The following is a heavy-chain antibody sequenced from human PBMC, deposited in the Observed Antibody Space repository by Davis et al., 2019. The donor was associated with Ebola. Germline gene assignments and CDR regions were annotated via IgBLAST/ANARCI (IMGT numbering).Heavy chain of an antibody. V-gene: IGHV4-31*03. CDR3: ATSTSNGWPLGHYHMDV. D-gene: IGHD6-19*01. Sequence: SETLSLTCTVSGGSISRGGYHWNWIRQHPGKGLEWIGSIYSSGSTDYNPSLSSRIIISIDTSKNQFALSLTSVTAADTAVYHCATSTSNGWPLGHYHMDVWGKGTTVTV. CDR2: IYSSGST. J-gene: IGHJ6*03. CDR1: GGSISRGGYH.